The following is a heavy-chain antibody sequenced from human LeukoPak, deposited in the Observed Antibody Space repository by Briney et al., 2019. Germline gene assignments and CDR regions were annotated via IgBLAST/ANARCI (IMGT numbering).Heavy chain of an antibody. CDR2: SYYNGNT. J-gene: IGHJ4*02. CDR1: GGSITNYY. V-gene: IGHV4-59*01. Sequence: SETLSLTCTVSGGSITNYYWSWIRQPPGKGLEWIGFSYYNGNTNYNPSLKSRVTISVDMSKNQFSLSLRSVTAADTAVYYCARDRGEHDYWGQGTLVTVSS. CDR3: ARDRGEHDY. D-gene: IGHD5-24*01.